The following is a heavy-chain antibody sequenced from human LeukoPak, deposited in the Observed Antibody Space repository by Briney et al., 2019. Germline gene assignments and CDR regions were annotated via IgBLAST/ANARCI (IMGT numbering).Heavy chain of an antibody. J-gene: IGHJ4*02. CDR1: GGSFTSGNYY. CDR3: AREPPGY. V-gene: IGHV4-61*02. Sequence: SQTLSLTCTVSGGSFTSGNYYWNWIRQPAGKGLEWLGRIYTNGGASYNPSLKSRVTISIDASKNQFSLKLSSVTAADTAVYYCAREPPGYWGQGILVTVSS. CDR2: IYTNGGA.